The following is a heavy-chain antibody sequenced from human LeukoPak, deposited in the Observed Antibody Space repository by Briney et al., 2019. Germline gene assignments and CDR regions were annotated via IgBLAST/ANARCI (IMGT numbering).Heavy chain of an antibody. D-gene: IGHD5-24*01. J-gene: IGHJ4*02. V-gene: IGHV3-23*01. CDR3: AKGRQARWLQSLFDY. Sequence: GGSLRLSCAASGFTFSSYAMSWVRQAPGKGLEWVSGISGSGDTTYYADSVKGRFTISRDNSKNTLYLQMNSLRAEDTAVYYCAKGRQARWLQSLFDYWGRGTLVTVSS. CDR1: GFTFSSYA. CDR2: ISGSGDTT.